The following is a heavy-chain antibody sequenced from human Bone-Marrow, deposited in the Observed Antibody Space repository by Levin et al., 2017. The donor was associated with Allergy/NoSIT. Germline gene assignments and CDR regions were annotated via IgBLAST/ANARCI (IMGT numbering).Heavy chain of an antibody. J-gene: IGHJ6*02. Sequence: GGSLRLSCAASGFTFDDYAIHWVRQRPGKGLEWVSGISGNSGKVDYADSVRGRFSLSRDNDKSSLYLQMNDLRVADTALYFCAKDIRCTSSFCFPRSSLYSMDAWGQGTTVIVSS. CDR1: GFTFDDYA. D-gene: IGHD2-2*01. CDR2: ISGNSGKV. V-gene: IGHV3-9*01. CDR3: AKDIRCTSSFCFPRSSLYSMDA.